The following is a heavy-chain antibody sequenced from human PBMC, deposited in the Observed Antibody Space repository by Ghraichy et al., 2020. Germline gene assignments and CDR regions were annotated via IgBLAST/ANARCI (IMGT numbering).Heavy chain of an antibody. Sequence: IGEINESGSSNYNPSLESRVTASVDTSKNQFSLRMNSVTAADTAVYYCARGVYCSGRNCLRLGATFDYWGQGISVSFSS. J-gene: IGHJ4*02. V-gene: IGHV4-34*13. CDR2: INESGSS. CDR3: ARGVYCSGRNCLRLGATFDY. D-gene: IGHD2-15*01.